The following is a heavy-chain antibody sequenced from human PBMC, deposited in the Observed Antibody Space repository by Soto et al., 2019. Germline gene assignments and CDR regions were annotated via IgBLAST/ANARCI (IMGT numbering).Heavy chain of an antibody. CDR1: GCTFADYG. V-gene: IGHV1-18*01. CDR3: ARADAVITINFDY. Sequence: AAVKVSCKTSGCTFADYGINWVRQAPGQGLEWMGWISVYNDNTNYAQNLQDRVTMTTDTSTSTAYLELRGLRSDDTAVYYCARADAVITINFDYWGQGTLVTVSS. D-gene: IGHD3-9*01. J-gene: IGHJ4*02. CDR2: ISVYNDNT.